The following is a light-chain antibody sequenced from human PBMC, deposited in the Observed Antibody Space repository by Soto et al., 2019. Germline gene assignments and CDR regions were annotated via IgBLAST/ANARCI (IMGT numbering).Light chain of an antibody. CDR1: QSVSVY. V-gene: IGKV3-11*01. J-gene: IGKJ4*01. CDR3: QQRSNWPPY. Sequence: EIVLTQSPATLSLSPGERATLSCRASQSVSVYLAWYQQKPGQAPRLLIYDASNRATGIPVRFSGSGSGTDFTLTISILAPEDFAVYYCQQRSNWPPYFGGGTKVEIK. CDR2: DAS.